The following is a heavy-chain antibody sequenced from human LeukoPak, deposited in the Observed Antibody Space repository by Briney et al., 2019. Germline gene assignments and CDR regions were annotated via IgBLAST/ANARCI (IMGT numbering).Heavy chain of an antibody. V-gene: IGHV3-23*01. Sequence: PGGSLRLSCAAYGFTFSSYGMHWVRQAPGKGLEWVSGISGSGGSTDYADSVKGRFTISRDNSKNTLYLQMNSLRVEDTAVYYCAKDPGYQVVYCFDYWGQGTLVTVSS. CDR2: ISGSGGST. J-gene: IGHJ4*02. CDR1: GFTFSSYG. D-gene: IGHD2-2*01. CDR3: AKDPGYQVVYCFDY.